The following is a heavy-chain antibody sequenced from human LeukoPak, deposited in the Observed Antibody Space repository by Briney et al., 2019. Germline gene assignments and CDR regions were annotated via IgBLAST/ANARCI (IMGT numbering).Heavy chain of an antibody. V-gene: IGHV3-48*01. Sequence: GRSLRLSCAASGFTFSSYSMNWVRQAPGKGLEWVSYISSSSSTIYYADSVKGRFTISRDNAKNSLYLQMNSLRAEDTAVYYCARDYGSGSYYNFRYFDYWGQGTLVTVSS. CDR1: GFTFSSYS. J-gene: IGHJ4*02. CDR3: ARDYGSGSYYNFRYFDY. CDR2: ISSSSSTI. D-gene: IGHD3-10*01.